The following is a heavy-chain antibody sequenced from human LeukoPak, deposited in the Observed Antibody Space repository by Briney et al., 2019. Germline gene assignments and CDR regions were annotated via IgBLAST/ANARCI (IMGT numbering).Heavy chain of an antibody. Sequence: ASVKVSCKASGCPFISYDINWVRQATGQGLEWMGWMSLNSGDTGYAQKFQGRVTMTRDTSITTASMELSNLTSDDTAVYYCARGGGEWLRYLHYWGQGTPVTVSS. CDR1: GCPFISYD. J-gene: IGHJ4*02. CDR2: MSLNSGDT. V-gene: IGHV1-8*01. D-gene: IGHD5-12*01. CDR3: ARGGGEWLRYLHY.